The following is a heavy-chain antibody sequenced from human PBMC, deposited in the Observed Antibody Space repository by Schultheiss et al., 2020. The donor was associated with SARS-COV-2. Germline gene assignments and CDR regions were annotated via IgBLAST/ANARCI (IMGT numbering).Heavy chain of an antibody. CDR2: IYTSGST. Sequence: SETLSLTCTVSGGSISSGSYYWSWIRQPAGKGLEWIGRIYTSGSTYYNPSLKSRVTISVDTSKNQFSLKLSSVTAADTAVYYCARHELRGYYYDSSGSSRFDPWGQGTLVTVSS. D-gene: IGHD3-22*01. V-gene: IGHV4-61*02. CDR3: ARHELRGYYYDSSGSSRFDP. J-gene: IGHJ5*02. CDR1: GGSISSGSYY.